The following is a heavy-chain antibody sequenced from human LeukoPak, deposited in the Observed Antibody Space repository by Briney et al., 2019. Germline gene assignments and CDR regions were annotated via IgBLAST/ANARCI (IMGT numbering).Heavy chain of an antibody. CDR2: ISGYNGNT. J-gene: IGHJ4*02. CDR3: ARVSSSWYYFDY. Sequence: ASVKVSCKASGFTLTSYGFSWVRQAPGQGLEWMGWISGYNGNTNYAQKLQGRVSMNTDTSTSTAYMELRSLISDDTAIYYCARVSSSWYYFDYWGQGTLVTVSS. CDR1: GFTLTSYG. V-gene: IGHV1-18*01. D-gene: IGHD6-13*01.